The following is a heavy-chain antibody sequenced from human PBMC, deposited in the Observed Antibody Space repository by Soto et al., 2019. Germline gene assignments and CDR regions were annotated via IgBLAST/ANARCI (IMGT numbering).Heavy chain of an antibody. CDR1: GYTFTSYG. Sequence: ASVKVSCKASGYTFTSYGISWVRQAPGQGLEWMGWISAYNGNTNYAQKLQGRVTMTTDTSTSTAYMELRSLRSDDTAVYYCARGGGSYCSGGSCHSGRNYYYNMDVWGQGTTVTVSS. D-gene: IGHD2-15*01. J-gene: IGHJ6*02. CDR3: ARGGGSYCSGGSCHSGRNYYYNMDV. CDR2: ISAYNGNT. V-gene: IGHV1-18*01.